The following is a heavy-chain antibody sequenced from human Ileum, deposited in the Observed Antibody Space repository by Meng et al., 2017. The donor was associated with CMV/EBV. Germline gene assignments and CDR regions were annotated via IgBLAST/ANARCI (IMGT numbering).Heavy chain of an antibody. D-gene: IGHD1-26*01. CDR2: SFKGDT. CDR1: GFTFMTWC. V-gene: IGHV1-18*01. CDR3: AREIIGYPATYFDS. Sequence: ASVKVSCKASGFTFMTWCVGWVRLAPGQGLEWVGGSFKGDTNYAQKFEGRVTMTTDTSTSTAYMELTSLKFDDTAIYFCAREIIGYPATYFDSWGRGMLVTISS. J-gene: IGHJ5*01.